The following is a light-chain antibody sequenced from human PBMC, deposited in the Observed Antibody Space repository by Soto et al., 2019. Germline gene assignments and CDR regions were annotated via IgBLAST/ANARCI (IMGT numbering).Light chain of an antibody. Sequence: IVLTQSPGTLSVSPGERATLSCRASETISSDKLAWYQQKPGQPPSLLIYGTFSRATGIPDRFSGSGSGTDFTLTISRLEPEDSAIYYCQQYGSWTFGQGTKVEI. CDR3: QQYGSWT. V-gene: IGKV3-20*01. CDR1: ETISSDK. CDR2: GTF. J-gene: IGKJ1*01.